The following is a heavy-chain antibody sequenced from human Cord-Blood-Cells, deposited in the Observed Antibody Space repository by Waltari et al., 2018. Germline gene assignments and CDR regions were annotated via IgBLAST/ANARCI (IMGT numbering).Heavy chain of an antibody. J-gene: IGHJ6*03. CDR3: ARDSYYYYMDV. CDR2: ISSSGSTI. Sequence: EVKLVESGGGLVQPGGSLGLSCAASGFTFSSYELNWVRQAPGEGVGWVSYISSSGSTIYYADSVKGRFTISRDNAKNSLYLQMNSLRAEDTAVYYCARDSYYYYMDVWGKGTTVTVSS. CDR1: GFTFSSYE. V-gene: IGHV3-48*03.